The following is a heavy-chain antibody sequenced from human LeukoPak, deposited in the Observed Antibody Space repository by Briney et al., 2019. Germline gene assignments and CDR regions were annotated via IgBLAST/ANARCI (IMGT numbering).Heavy chain of an antibody. D-gene: IGHD3-3*01. Sequence: SETLSLTCTVSGGSITSIDYYWSWIRQPPGKGLEWIGEINHSGSTNYNPSLKSRVTISVDTSKNQFSLKLSSVTAADTAVYYCARVALRARSITTFGVGRDYGMDVWGQGTTVTVSS. CDR3: ARVALRARSITTFGVGRDYGMDV. CDR2: INHSGST. J-gene: IGHJ6*02. CDR1: GGSITSIDYY. V-gene: IGHV4-39*07.